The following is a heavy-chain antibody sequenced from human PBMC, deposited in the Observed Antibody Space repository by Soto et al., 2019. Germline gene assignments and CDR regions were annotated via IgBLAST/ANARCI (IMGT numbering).Heavy chain of an antibody. CDR2: ISGSGGST. D-gene: IGHD2-8*01. Sequence: QTGGSLRLSCAASGFTFSSYAMSWVRQAPGKGLEWVSAISGSGGSTYYADSVKGRFTISRDNSKNTLYLQMNSLRAEDTAVYYCAKDLRLLTDYADYWGQGTLVTVSS. J-gene: IGHJ4*02. CDR3: AKDLRLLTDYADY. CDR1: GFTFSSYA. V-gene: IGHV3-23*01.